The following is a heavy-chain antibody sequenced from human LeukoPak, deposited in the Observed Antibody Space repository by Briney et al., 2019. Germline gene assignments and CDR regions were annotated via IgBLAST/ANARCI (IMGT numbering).Heavy chain of an antibody. CDR2: MFTPGTI. V-gene: IGHV4-61*10. J-gene: IGHJ5*02. Sequence: SGTLSLTCTVSGGSVSSGIYYWSWIRQPAGKGLEWIGRMFTPGTINYNPSLKSRVTISLDTSKNQFSLELNSVTPADTAVYYCARGGNYWPQWWFDPWGRGTLVSVSS. CDR3: ARGGNYWPQWWFDP. CDR1: GGSVSSGIYY. D-gene: IGHD1-26*01.